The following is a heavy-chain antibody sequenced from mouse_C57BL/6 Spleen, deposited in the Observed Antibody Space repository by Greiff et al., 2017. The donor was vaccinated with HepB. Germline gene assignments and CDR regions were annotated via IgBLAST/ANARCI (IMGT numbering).Heavy chain of an antibody. D-gene: IGHD2-2*01. Sequence: VQLQQSGAELARPGASVKMSCKASGYTFTSYTMHWVKQRPGQGLEWIGYINPSSGYTKYNQKFKDKATLTADKSSSTAYMQLSSLTSEDSAVYYCARENGYSYYYAMDYWGQGTSVTVSS. J-gene: IGHJ4*01. CDR3: ARENGYSYYYAMDY. V-gene: IGHV1-4*01. CDR1: GYTFTSYT. CDR2: INPSSGYT.